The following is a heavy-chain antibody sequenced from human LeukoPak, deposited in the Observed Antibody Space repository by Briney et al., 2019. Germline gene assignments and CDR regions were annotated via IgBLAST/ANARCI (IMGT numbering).Heavy chain of an antibody. CDR3: ASGNYYDSSGYPEYFQH. D-gene: IGHD3-22*01. CDR1: GGTFSSYA. J-gene: IGHJ1*01. Sequence: GASVKVSCKASGGTFSSYAISWVRQAPGQGLEWMGGIIPIFGTANYAQKFQGRVTITADESTSTAYMELSSLRSEDTAVYYCASGNYYDSSGYPEYFQHWGQGTLVTVSS. CDR2: IIPIFGTA. V-gene: IGHV1-69*13.